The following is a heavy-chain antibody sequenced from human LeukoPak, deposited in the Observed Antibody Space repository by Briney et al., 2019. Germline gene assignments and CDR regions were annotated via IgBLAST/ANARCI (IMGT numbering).Heavy chain of an antibody. Sequence: SETLSLACAVYGGSFSGYYWSWTRQPPGKGLEWIGEINHSGSTNYNPSLKSRVTISVDTSKDQFSLKLSSVTAADTAVYYCARGRSIGYRSNIDYWGQGTLVTVSS. CDR2: INHSGST. D-gene: IGHD2-2*01. V-gene: IGHV4-34*01. J-gene: IGHJ4*02. CDR3: ARGRSIGYRSNIDY. CDR1: GGSFSGYY.